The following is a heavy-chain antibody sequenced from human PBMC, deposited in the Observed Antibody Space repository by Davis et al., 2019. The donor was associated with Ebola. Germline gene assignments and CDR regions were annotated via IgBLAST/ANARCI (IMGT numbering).Heavy chain of an antibody. Sequence: FTFSRDNAKNSLYLQMNSLRAEDTAVYYCVTNVLRFLGGMDVWGQGTTVTVSS. J-gene: IGHJ6*02. V-gene: IGHV3-11*03. CDR3: VTNVLRFLGGMDV. D-gene: IGHD3-3*01.